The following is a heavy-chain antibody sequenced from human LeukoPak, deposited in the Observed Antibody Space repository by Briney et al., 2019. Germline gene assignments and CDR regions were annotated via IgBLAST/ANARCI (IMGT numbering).Heavy chain of an antibody. CDR3: AREGWLQSIDY. CDR1: GYTFTSYY. J-gene: IGHJ4*02. V-gene: IGHV1-46*01. Sequence: GASVKVSCKASGYTFTSYYMHWVRQAPGQRREWMGIINPSGGSTSYPQKFQGRVTMTRDTSTSTVYMELSSLRSEDTAVYYCAREGWLQSIDYWGQGTLVTVSS. CDR2: INPSGGST. D-gene: IGHD5-24*01.